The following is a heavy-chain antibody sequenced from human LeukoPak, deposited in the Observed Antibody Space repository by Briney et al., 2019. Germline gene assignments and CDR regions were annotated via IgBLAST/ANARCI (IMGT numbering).Heavy chain of an antibody. V-gene: IGHV5-51*01. CDR3: ARHIGDYDSSGYLDY. J-gene: IGHJ4*02. D-gene: IGHD3-22*01. Sequence: GESLKISCKGSGYSFTSYWIGWVRQMPGKGLEWMGIIYPGDSDTRYSPSFRGQVTISADKSISTAYLQWSSLKASDTAMYYCARHIGDYDSSGYLDYWGQGTLVTVSS. CDR2: IYPGDSDT. CDR1: GYSFTSYW.